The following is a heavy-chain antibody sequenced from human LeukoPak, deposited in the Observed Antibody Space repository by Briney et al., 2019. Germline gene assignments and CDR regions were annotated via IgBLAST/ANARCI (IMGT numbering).Heavy chain of an antibody. CDR1: GYTFTGYY. CDR3: ASAYNGYSSSSDHYYYYYYMDV. Sequence: ASVKVSCKASGYTFTGYYMHWVRQAPGQGLEWMGWINPNSGGTNYAQKFQGRVTMTRDTSISTAYMELSRLRSDDTAVYYCASAYNGYSSSSDHYYYYYYMDVWGKGTTVTVSS. J-gene: IGHJ6*03. D-gene: IGHD6-6*01. CDR2: INPNSGGT. V-gene: IGHV1-2*02.